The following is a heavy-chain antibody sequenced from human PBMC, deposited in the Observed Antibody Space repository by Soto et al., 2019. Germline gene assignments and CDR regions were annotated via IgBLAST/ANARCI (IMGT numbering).Heavy chain of an antibody. D-gene: IGHD3-3*01. CDR2: ISYDGSNK. CDR3: AKDRPSRITIFGVVRFGIYYGMDV. V-gene: IGHV3-30*18. J-gene: IGHJ6*02. CDR1: GSTFSSYG. Sequence: GGSLRLSCAASGSTFSSYGMHWVRQAPGKGLEWVAVISYDGSNKYYADSVKGRFTISRDNSKNTLYLQMNSLRAEDTAVYYCAKDRPSRITIFGVVRFGIYYGMDVWGQGTTVTVSS.